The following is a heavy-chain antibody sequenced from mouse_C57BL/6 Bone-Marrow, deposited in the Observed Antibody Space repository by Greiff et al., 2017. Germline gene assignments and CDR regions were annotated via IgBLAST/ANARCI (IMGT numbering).Heavy chain of an antibody. CDR2: INYDGSST. CDR3: ARAYYGSPYAMDY. V-gene: IGHV5-16*01. J-gene: IGHJ4*01. D-gene: IGHD1-1*01. CDR1: GFTFSDYY. Sequence: EVKVVESEGGLVQPGSSMKLSCTASGFTFSDYYMAWVRQVPEKGLEWVANINYDGSSTYYLDSFKSRFIISRDNAKNILYLQMSSLKSEDTATYYCARAYYGSPYAMDYWGQGTSVTVSS.